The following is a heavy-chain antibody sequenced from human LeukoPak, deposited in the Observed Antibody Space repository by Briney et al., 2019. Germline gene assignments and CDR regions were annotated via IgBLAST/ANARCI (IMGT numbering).Heavy chain of an antibody. D-gene: IGHD6-13*01. CDR2: IKQDGSEK. CDR3: ARGPIKTYSSSWYLEYYSDY. Sequence: GGSLRLSCAASGFTFSSYSMSWVRQAPGKGLEWVANIKQDGSEKYYVDSVKGRFTISRDDAKNSLYLQMNSLRAEDTAVYYCARGPIKTYSSSWYLEYYSDYWGQGTLVTVSS. V-gene: IGHV3-7*01. CDR1: GFTFSSYS. J-gene: IGHJ4*02.